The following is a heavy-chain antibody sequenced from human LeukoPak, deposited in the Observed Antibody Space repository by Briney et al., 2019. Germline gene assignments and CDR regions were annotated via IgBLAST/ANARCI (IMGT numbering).Heavy chain of an antibody. CDR3: ARHGSATTFLNRLDP. J-gene: IGHJ5*02. V-gene: IGHV4-59*08. CDR2: IYYSGST. CDR1: GGSFSRFY. D-gene: IGHD3-16*01. Sequence: PSETLSLTCTVSGGSFSRFYRSWIRQPPGQGLEWIGYIYYSGSTNYTTSLKSRVTISVDTSKNQFSLKLTAVAAADTAVYHCARHGSATTFLNRLDPWGQGALVTVSS.